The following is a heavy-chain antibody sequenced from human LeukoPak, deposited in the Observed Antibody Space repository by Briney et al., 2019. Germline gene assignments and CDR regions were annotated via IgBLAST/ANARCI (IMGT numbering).Heavy chain of an antibody. V-gene: IGHV3-53*01. J-gene: IGHJ2*01. D-gene: IGHD6-19*01. CDR2: IYSGGST. Sequence: GGSLRLSCAASGFTVSSNYMSWVRQAPGKGLEWVSVIYSGGSTYYADSVKGRFTISRDNSKNTLYLQMNSLRAEDTAVYYCARGHPHSSGWYWRTNWYFDLWGRGTLVTVSS. CDR1: GFTVSSNY. CDR3: ARGHPHSSGWYWRTNWYFDL.